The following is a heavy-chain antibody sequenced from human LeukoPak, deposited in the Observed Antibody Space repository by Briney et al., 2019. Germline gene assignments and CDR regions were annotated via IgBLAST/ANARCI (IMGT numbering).Heavy chain of an antibody. CDR2: INPSAGNT. Sequence: ASVKVSCKASGYTFTSYFMHWVRQAPGQGLEWMRIINPSAGNTRYAQKFQGRVTLTRDTSTSTVYMELSSLRSEDTAAYYCAREEEGGTFDYWGQGTLVTVSS. D-gene: IGHD3-16*01. CDR1: GYTFTSYF. V-gene: IGHV1-46*01. J-gene: IGHJ4*02. CDR3: AREEEGGTFDY.